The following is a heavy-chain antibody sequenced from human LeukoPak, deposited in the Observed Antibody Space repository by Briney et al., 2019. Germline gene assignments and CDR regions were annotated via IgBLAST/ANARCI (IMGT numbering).Heavy chain of an antibody. J-gene: IGHJ5*02. D-gene: IGHD2-2*01. Sequence: GGSLRLSCATSGFSLSRNGMHWVRQAPGQGLEWVAFILSDGSYEYYADSVKGRFTISRDTSRNTLFLQMNSLRTEDTAVYYCARAGEDVVLGPAPVGGSPYNWFDPWGQGTLVTVSS. CDR2: ILSDGSYE. V-gene: IGHV3-30*02. CDR3: ARAGEDVVLGPAPVGGSPYNWFDP. CDR1: GFSLSRNG.